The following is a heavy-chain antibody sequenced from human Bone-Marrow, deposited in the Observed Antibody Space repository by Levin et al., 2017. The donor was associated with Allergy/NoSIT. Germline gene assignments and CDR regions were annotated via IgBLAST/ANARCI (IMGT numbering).Heavy chain of an antibody. CDR3: ATDRAGERYFDY. CDR2: INSDGIST. CDR1: GFTFSSYW. J-gene: IGHJ4*02. D-gene: IGHD3-10*01. V-gene: IGHV3-74*01. Sequence: GGSLRLSCAASGFTFSSYWMHWVRQAPGKGLVWVSRINSDGISTSYADSVKGRFTISRDNAKNTLYLQMSSLRAEDTAVYYCATDRAGERYFDYWGQGPLVTVSS.